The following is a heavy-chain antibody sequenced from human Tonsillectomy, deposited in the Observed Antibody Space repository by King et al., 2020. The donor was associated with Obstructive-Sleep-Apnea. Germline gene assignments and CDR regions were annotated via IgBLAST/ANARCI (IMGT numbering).Heavy chain of an antibody. CDR2: IYHSGNT. CDR1: GFSISSGFY. J-gene: IGHJ4*02. D-gene: IGHD3-9*01. CDR3: ARTSGDYDILTGYYYYFDY. Sequence: VQLQESGPGLVKPSETLSLTCTVSGFSISSGFYWGWIRQPPGKGLEWIGTIYHSGNTYSNPSLKSRVTISVDTSKNQFSLKLNSVTAADTAVYYCARTSGDYDILTGYYYYFDYWGQGTLVTVSS. V-gene: IGHV4-38-2*02.